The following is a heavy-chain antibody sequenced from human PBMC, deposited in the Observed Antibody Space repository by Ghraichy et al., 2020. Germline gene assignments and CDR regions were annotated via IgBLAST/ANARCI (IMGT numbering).Heavy chain of an antibody. CDR2: IFSNDEK. Sequence: SGPTLVKPTETLTLTCTVSGFSLSNARMGVSWIRQPPGKALEWLAHIFSNDEKSYSTSLKSRLTISKDTSKSQVVLTMTNMDPVDTATYYCARIVVHFPIFDYYGMDVWGQGTTVTVSS. V-gene: IGHV2-26*01. CDR3: ARIVVHFPIFDYYGMDV. CDR1: GFSLSNARMG. D-gene: IGHD3-3*01. J-gene: IGHJ6*02.